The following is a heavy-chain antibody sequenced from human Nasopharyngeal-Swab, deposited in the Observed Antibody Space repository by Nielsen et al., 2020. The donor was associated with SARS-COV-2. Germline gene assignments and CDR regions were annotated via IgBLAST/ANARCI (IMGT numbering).Heavy chain of an antibody. CDR3: ATPLGYSSSWYWVFDY. CDR2: INTNTGNP. V-gene: IGHV7-4-1*02. Sequence: ASVKVSCKASGYTFTSYAMNWVRQAPGQGLEWMGWINTNTGNPTYAQGFTGRFVVSLDTSVSTAYMQISSLKAEDTAGYYCATPLGYSSSWYWVFDYWGQGTLVTVSS. CDR1: GYTFTSYA. J-gene: IGHJ4*02. D-gene: IGHD6-13*01.